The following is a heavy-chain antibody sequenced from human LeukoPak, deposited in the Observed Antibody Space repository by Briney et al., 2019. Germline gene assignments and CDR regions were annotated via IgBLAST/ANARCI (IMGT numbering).Heavy chain of an antibody. J-gene: IGHJ4*02. CDR3: ARYPIRQWELAPDY. V-gene: IGHV3-11*06. Sequence: KPGGSLRLSCAASGFTFSDYYMSWIRQAPGKGLEWVSSISSSSSYIYYADSVKGRFTISRDNAKNSLYLQMNSLRAEDTAVYYCARYPIRQWELAPDYWGQGTLVTVSS. D-gene: IGHD1-26*01. CDR2: ISSSSSYI. CDR1: GFTFSDYY.